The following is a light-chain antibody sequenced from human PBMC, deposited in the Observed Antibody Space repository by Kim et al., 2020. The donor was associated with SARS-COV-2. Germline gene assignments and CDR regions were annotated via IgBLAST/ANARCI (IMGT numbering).Light chain of an antibody. J-gene: IGLJ3*02. CDR1: LLAKKF. CDR3: YSAADSNLV. V-gene: IGLV3-27*01. Sequence: SSELTQPSSVSVSPGQTARITCSGDLLAKKFARWFQQKPGQAPVLVIYKDTERPSGIPERFSGSSSGTTVTLTISGAQVDDEADYYCYSAADSNLVFGGGTKLTVL. CDR2: KDT.